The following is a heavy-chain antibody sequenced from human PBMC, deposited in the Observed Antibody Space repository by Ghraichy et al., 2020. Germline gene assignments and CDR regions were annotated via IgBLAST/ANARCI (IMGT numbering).Heavy chain of an antibody. D-gene: IGHD1-7*01. CDR3: ARGNFYYYYGMDV. CDR1: GGSFSGYY. CDR2: INHSGST. Sequence: SQTLSLTCAVYGGSFSGYYWSWIRQPPGKGLEWIGEINHSGSTNYNPSLKSRVTISVDTSKNQFSLKLSSVTAADTAVYYCARGNFYYYYGMDVWGQGTTVTVSS. J-gene: IGHJ6*02. V-gene: IGHV4-34*01.